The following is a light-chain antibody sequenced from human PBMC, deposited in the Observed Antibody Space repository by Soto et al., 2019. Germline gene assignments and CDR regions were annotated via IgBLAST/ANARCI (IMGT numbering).Light chain of an antibody. J-gene: IGKJ4*01. CDR3: QQYNTYPLT. CDR1: QGISTW. V-gene: IGKV1-5*03. CDR2: KAS. Sequence: DIQMTQSPSTLSASVGDRGTITCRASQGISTWLAWYQQKPGKAPKLLIYKASSLEGGVPSRFSGSGSGTEFNITVSSLQPDDFATYYCQQYNTYPLTFGGGTTVEIK.